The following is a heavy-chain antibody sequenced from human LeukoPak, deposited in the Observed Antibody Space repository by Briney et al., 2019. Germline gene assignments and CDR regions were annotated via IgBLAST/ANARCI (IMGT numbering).Heavy chain of an antibody. J-gene: IGHJ4*02. Sequence: SETLSLTCTVSGGSIMYYYWTWIRQPAGKGLEWIGRIYTSGGTNYNPSLKSRVTMSVDTSKNQFSLKLTSVTAADTAVYYCARESGYYDRSGYFHYFDYWGQGSLVTVSS. CDR1: GGSIMYYY. V-gene: IGHV4-4*07. CDR3: ARESGYYDRSGYFHYFDY. D-gene: IGHD3-22*01. CDR2: IYTSGGT.